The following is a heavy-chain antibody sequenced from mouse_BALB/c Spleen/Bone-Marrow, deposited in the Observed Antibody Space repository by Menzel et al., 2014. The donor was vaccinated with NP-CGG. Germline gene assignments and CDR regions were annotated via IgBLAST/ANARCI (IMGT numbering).Heavy chain of an antibody. D-gene: IGHD4-1*01. CDR1: GFTFSSFG. CDR3: ATGTRAMDY. CDR2: ISSGSSTI. Sequence: EVKLVESGGGLAQPGGSRKLSCAASGFTFSSFGMHWVRQAPEKGLEWVAYISSGSSTIYYADTVKGQFTISRDNPKNTLLLQMTSLRSEDTAMYYCATGTRAMDYWGQGTSVTVSS. V-gene: IGHV5-17*02. J-gene: IGHJ4*01.